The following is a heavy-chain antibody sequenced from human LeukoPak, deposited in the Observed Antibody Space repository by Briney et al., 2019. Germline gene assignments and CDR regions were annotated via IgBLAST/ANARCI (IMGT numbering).Heavy chain of an antibody. CDR2: FDPEDGET. Sequence: ASVKVSCKVSGSTLTKLSVHWVRQTPGKGLEWMGGFDPEDGETINVQKFQGRVTMTEETSTDTAYMELSSLRSEDTAVYYCATLMFRGVIGDDYYGMDVWGKGTTVTVSS. D-gene: IGHD3-10*01. CDR3: ATLMFRGVIGDDYYGMDV. V-gene: IGHV1-24*01. J-gene: IGHJ6*04. CDR1: GSTLTKLS.